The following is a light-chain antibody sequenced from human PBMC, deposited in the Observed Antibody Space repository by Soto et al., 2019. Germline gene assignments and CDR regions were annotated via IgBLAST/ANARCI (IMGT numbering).Light chain of an antibody. CDR1: SSDVGGYNY. CDR3: SSYRRGSTYV. V-gene: IGLV2-14*01. CDR2: DVT. J-gene: IGLJ1*01. Sequence: QSVLTQPASVSGSPGQSITVSCTGTSSDVGGYNYVSWYQQHPGKAPRLMIYDVTNRPSGVSNRFSGSKSGNTASLTISGFQAEDEADYYCSSYRRGSTYVFGTGTKVTVL.